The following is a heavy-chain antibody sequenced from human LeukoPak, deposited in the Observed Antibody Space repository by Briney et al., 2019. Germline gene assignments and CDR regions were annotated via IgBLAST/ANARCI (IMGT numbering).Heavy chain of an antibody. V-gene: IGHV3-23*01. D-gene: IGHD4-17*01. CDR3: GRDPNGDYVGAFEF. Sequence: GGSLRLSCAASGFTFNKYGLVWVRQAPGKGLEWVSASWSGGTNTLYADAVKGRFTISRDNSKNTLYLQMDSLRPEDTAVYYCGRDPNGDYVGAFEFWGHGTMVSVSP. J-gene: IGHJ3*01. CDR2: SWSGGTNT. CDR1: GFTFNKYG.